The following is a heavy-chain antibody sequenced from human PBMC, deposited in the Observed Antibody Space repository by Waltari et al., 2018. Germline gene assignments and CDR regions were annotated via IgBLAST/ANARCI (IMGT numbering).Heavy chain of an antibody. CDR2: IIPILGIA. V-gene: IGHV1-69*08. Sequence: QVQLVQSGAEVKKPGSSVKVPCKASGGTFSSYTISWVRQAPGQGLEWMGRIIPILGIANYAQKFQGRVTITADKSTSTAYMELSSLRSEDTAVYYCAREGGEVTMFFDIWGQGTMVTVSS. D-gene: IGHD3-10*02. CDR3: AREGGEVTMFFDI. CDR1: GGTFSSYT. J-gene: IGHJ3*02.